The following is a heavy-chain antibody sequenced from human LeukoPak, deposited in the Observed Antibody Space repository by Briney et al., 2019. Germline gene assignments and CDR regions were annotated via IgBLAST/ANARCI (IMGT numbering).Heavy chain of an antibody. CDR2: ISYDRSNK. CDR1: GFTFSSYA. Sequence: GGSLRLSCAASGFTFSSYAMHWVRQAPGKGLEWVAVISYDRSNKYYADSVKGRFTISRDNSKNTLYLQMNSLRAEDTAVYYCARDLRVGVVTILGDYWGQGTLVTVSS. CDR3: ARDLRVGVVTILGDY. D-gene: IGHD3-3*01. V-gene: IGHV3-30-3*01. J-gene: IGHJ4*02.